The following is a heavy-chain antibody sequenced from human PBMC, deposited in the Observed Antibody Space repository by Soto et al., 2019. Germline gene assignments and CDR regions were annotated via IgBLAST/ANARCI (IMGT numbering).Heavy chain of an antibody. CDR1: GGSISSYY. J-gene: IGHJ5*02. V-gene: IGHV4-59*01. CDR3: AREGDPNWFDP. Sequence: SETLSLTCTVSGGSISSYYWSWIRQPPGKGLEWIGYIYYSGSTNYNPSLKSRVTISVDTSKNQFSLKLSSVTAADTAVYYCAREGDPNWFDPWGQGTLVTVSS. CDR2: IYYSGST.